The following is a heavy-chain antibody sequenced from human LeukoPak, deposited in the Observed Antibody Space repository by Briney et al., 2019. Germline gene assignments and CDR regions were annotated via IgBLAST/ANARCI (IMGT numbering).Heavy chain of an antibody. V-gene: IGHV3-7*05. Sequence: PGGPLRLSCAASGFTFSDYWMSWVRQAPGKGREWVANIKQDGSEKYYVDSVKGRFTISRDNAKNSLYLQMNSLRAEDTAVYYCARGPRGYSYAWGYWGQGTLVTVSS. CDR1: GFTFSDYW. J-gene: IGHJ4*02. CDR3: ARGPRGYSYAWGY. CDR2: IKQDGSEK. D-gene: IGHD5-18*01.